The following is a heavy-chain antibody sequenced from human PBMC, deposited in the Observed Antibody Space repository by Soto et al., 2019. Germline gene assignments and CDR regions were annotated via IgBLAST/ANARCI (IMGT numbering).Heavy chain of an antibody. CDR3: ARDYDFWSGYAFDI. J-gene: IGHJ3*02. D-gene: IGHD3-3*01. Sequence: GGSLRLSCAASGFTFSSYWMSWVRQAPGKGLEWVANIKQDGSEKYYVDSVKGRFTISRDNAKNSLYLQMNSLRAEDTAVYYCARDYDFWSGYAFDIWGQGTMVTVS. V-gene: IGHV3-7*03. CDR1: GFTFSSYW. CDR2: IKQDGSEK.